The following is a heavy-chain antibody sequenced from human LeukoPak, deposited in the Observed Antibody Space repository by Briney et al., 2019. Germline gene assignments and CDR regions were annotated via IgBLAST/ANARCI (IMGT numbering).Heavy chain of an antibody. Sequence: ASVKVSCKASGYTFTGHYMHWVRQAPGQGLDWMGRINLNSGGTNYAQKFQGRVTMTRDTSISTAYMEMSRLRSDDTAVYYCARGARIAAAGKYYFDYWGQGTLVTVSS. J-gene: IGHJ4*02. CDR2: INLNSGGT. CDR1: GYTFTGHY. CDR3: ARGARIAAAGKYYFDY. V-gene: IGHV1-2*06. D-gene: IGHD6-13*01.